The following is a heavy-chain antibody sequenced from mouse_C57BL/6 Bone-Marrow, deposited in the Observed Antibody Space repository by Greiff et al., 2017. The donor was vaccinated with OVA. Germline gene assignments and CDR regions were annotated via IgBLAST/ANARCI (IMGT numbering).Heavy chain of an antibody. J-gene: IGHJ3*01. Sequence: QVQLQQSGPGLVQPSQSLSITCTVSGFSLTSYGVHWVRQSPGKGLEWLGVIWSGGSTDYNAAFISRLSISKDNSKSQVFFKMNSLQADNTAIYYWARNGDLGRGFAYWAKGLWSLSLQ. V-gene: IGHV2-2*01. CDR1: GFSLTSYG. CDR2: IWSGGST. D-gene: IGHD4-1*01. CDR3: ARNGDLGRGFAY.